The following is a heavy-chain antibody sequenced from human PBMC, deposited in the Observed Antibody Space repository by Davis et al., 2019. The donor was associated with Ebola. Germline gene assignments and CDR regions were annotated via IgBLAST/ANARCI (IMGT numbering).Heavy chain of an antibody. Sequence: PGGSLRLSCSASGCTFSAHTMHWVRQAPGKGLEYVSVISSSGKTYYADSVKGRFTISRDNSQNNVYLQMTSLRVEDTAVYYCVKEGTTTICVDSDNSGQGTLVTVAS. D-gene: IGHD1-26*01. CDR1: GCTFSAHT. J-gene: IGHJ4*02. CDR2: ISSSGKT. CDR3: VKEGTTTICVDSDN. V-gene: IGHV3-64D*08.